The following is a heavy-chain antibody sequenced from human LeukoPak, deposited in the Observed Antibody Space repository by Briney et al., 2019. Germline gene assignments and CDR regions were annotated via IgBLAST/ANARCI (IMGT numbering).Heavy chain of an antibody. CDR2: IYPGDSDT. D-gene: IGHD3-22*01. CDR1: GYSITSYW. Sequence: GESLKISCKGSGYSITSYWIGWVRQMPGKGLEWMGIIYPGDSDTRYSPSFQGQVTISADKSISTAYLQWSSLKASDTAMYYCARRRYYDSSGYSFLDYWGQGTLVTVSS. V-gene: IGHV5-51*01. J-gene: IGHJ4*02. CDR3: ARRRYYDSSGYSFLDY.